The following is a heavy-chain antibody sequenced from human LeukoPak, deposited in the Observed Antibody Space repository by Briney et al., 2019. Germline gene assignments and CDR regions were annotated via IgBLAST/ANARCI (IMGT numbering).Heavy chain of an antibody. V-gene: IGHV4-59*01. CDR1: GGSLSSYY. CDR3: ARDPRYFGVVPLWFDP. J-gene: IGHJ5*02. D-gene: IGHD3-3*01. Sequence: SETLSLTCTVYGGSLSSYYWSWIRQPPGKGREWIGYIYYSGSTNYNPSLKSRVTISVDTSKNQFSLKLSSVTAADTAVYYCARDPRYFGVVPLWFDPWGQGTLVTVSS. CDR2: IYYSGST.